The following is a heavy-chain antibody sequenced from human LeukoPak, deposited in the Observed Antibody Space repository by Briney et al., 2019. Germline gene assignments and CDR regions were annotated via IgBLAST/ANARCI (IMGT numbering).Heavy chain of an antibody. CDR2: IYYSGST. J-gene: IGHJ3*02. D-gene: IGHD3-22*01. V-gene: IGHV4-39*07. CDR1: GGSISSSSYY. Sequence: PSETLSLTCTVSGGSISSSSYYWGWIRQPPGKGLEWIGSIYYSGSTYYNPSLKSRVTISVDTSKNQFSLKLSSVTAADTAVYYCARDSPYYDSSGYFDAFDIWGQGTMVTVSS. CDR3: ARDSPYYDSSGYFDAFDI.